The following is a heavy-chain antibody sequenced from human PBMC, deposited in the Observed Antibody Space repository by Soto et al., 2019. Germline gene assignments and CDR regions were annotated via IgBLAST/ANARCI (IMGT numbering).Heavy chain of an antibody. V-gene: IGHV3-23*01. J-gene: IGHJ6*02. Sequence: PGGSLRLSCAASGFTFSSYAMSWVRQAPGKGLEWVSAISGSGGSTYYADSVKGRFTISRDNSKNTLCLQMNSLRAEDTAVYYCAKDFWSGYYYYYYGMDVWGQGTTVTAP. CDR3: AKDFWSGYYYYYYGMDV. D-gene: IGHD3-3*01. CDR1: GFTFSSYA. CDR2: ISGSGGST.